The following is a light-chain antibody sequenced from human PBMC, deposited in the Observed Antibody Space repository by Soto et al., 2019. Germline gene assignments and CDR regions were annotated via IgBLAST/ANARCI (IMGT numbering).Light chain of an antibody. CDR1: QXLLXXXGYNY. CDR3: MQALQTRT. V-gene: IGKV2-28*01. CDR2: LGS. Sequence: DIVMTQSPLSLPVTPGXXASISCRSSQXLLXXXGYNYLDWYLQKPGQSPQLLIYLGSNRASGVPDRFSGSGSGTDFTLKISRVEAEDVGVYYCMQALQTRTFGQGTKLEIK. J-gene: IGKJ2*01.